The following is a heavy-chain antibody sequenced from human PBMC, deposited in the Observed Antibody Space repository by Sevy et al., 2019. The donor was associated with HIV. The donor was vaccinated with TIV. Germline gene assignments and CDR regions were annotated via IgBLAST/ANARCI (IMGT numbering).Heavy chain of an antibody. CDR2: ISSSSSYT. CDR3: ARDYDFWSGYYIPGGMDV. D-gene: IGHD3-3*01. CDR1: GFTFSDYY. Sequence: GGSLRLSCAASGFTFSDYYMSWIRQAPGKGLEWVSYISSSSSYTNYADSVKGRFTISRDNAKNSLYLQMNSLRAEDTAVYYCARDYDFWSGYYIPGGMDVWGQGTTVTVSS. V-gene: IGHV3-11*06. J-gene: IGHJ6*02.